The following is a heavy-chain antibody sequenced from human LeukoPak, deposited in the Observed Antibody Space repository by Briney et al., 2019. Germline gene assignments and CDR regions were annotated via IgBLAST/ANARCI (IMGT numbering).Heavy chain of an antibody. Sequence: SVKVSCKAAGGTFSSYAISWVRQAPGQGLEWMGGIIPIFGTANYAQKFQGRVTITTDESTSTAYMELSSLRSEDTAVYYCARGRKTASFYYYYMDVWGKGTTVTVSS. CDR2: IIPIFGTA. J-gene: IGHJ6*03. D-gene: IGHD1-14*01. V-gene: IGHV1-69*05. CDR3: ARGRKTASFYYYYMDV. CDR1: GGTFSSYA.